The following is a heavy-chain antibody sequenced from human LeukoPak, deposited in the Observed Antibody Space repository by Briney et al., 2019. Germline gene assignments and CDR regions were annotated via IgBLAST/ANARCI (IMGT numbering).Heavy chain of an antibody. CDR2: IDPSDSYI. CDR3: ARGMFSSSWYIDY. D-gene: IGHD6-13*01. V-gene: IGHV5-10-1*01. CDR1: GFNFITYW. Sequence: GESLRISCVGSGFNFITYWISWVRQMPGKGLEWMGRIDPSDSYINYSPSFQGHVTISADKSTNTAYLQWSSLKASDTAMYYCARGMFSSSWYIDYWGLGTLVTVSS. J-gene: IGHJ4*02.